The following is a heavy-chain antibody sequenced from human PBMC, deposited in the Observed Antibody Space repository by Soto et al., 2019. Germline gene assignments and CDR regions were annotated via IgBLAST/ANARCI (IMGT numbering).Heavy chain of an antibody. Sequence: VQLVESGGGVVQPGRSLRLSCAASGFTFSSYGMHWVRQAPGKGLEWVAVISYDGSNKYYADSVKGRFTISRDNSKNTLYLQMNSLRAEDTAVYYCAKERRDTAAEFDYWGQGTLVTVSS. CDR1: GFTFSSYG. D-gene: IGHD5-18*01. J-gene: IGHJ4*02. V-gene: IGHV3-30*18. CDR3: AKERRDTAAEFDY. CDR2: ISYDGSNK.